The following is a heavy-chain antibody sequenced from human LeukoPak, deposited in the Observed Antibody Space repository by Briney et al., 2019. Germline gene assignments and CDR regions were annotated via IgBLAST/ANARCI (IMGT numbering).Heavy chain of an antibody. Sequence: ASVKVSCKASGYTFTSYYMHWVRQAPGQGLEWMGIINPSGGSASYAQKFQGRVTMTRDTSTSTVYMELSSLRSEDTAVYYCAKEIMGYDSSGYTWGQGTLVTVSS. CDR3: AKEIMGYDSSGYT. J-gene: IGHJ5*02. CDR1: GYTFTSYY. V-gene: IGHV1-46*01. CDR2: INPSGGSA. D-gene: IGHD3-22*01.